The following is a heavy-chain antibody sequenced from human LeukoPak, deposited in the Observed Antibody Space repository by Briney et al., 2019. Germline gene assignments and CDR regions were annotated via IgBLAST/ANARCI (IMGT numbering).Heavy chain of an antibody. CDR3: ARALVLWFGELQSTFDP. J-gene: IGHJ5*02. Sequence: SETLSLTCAVSGGSISSNSYYWGWIRQPPGKGLEWIGYIYYSGSTNYNPSLKSRVTISVDTSKNQFSLKLSSVTAADTAVYYCARALVLWFGELQSTFDPWGQGTLVTVSS. CDR2: IYYSGST. V-gene: IGHV4-61*05. D-gene: IGHD3-10*01. CDR1: GGSISSNSYY.